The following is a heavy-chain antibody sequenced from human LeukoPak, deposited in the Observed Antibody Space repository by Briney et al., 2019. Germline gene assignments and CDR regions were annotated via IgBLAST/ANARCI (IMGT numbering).Heavy chain of an antibody. CDR1: GFPFSSNW. V-gene: IGHV3-7*01. D-gene: IGHD2-8*01. CDR2: IEQDGSEK. Sequence: PGGSLRLSCAASGFPFSSNWMSWVRQAPGKGLEWVANIEQDGSEKSYVDSVKGRFTISRDNAKSSLYLQMNSLRAEDTAVYYCAESGNGFGSWGQGALVTVSS. CDR3: AESGNGFGS. J-gene: IGHJ4*02.